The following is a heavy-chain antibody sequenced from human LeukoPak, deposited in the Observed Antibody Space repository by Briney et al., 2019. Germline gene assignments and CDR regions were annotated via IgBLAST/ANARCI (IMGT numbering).Heavy chain of an antibody. CDR1: GYTFTGYY. D-gene: IGHD3-3*01. J-gene: IGHJ3*02. CDR3: ARPYPTIFGMNDAFDI. V-gene: IGHV1-2*02. CDR2: INPNSGGT. Sequence: GASVKVSCKASGYTFTGYYMHWVRPAPGQGLEWMGWINPNSGGTNYAQKFQGRVTMTRDTSISTAHMELSRLRSDDTAVYYCARPYPTIFGMNDAFDIWGQGTRVTVSS.